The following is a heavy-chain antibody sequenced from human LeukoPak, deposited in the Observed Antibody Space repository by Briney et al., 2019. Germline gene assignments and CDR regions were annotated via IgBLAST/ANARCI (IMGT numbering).Heavy chain of an antibody. CDR2: INPHSGGT. Sequence: ASVKVSCKASGYTFIGYYIHWVRQAPGQGLEWMGLINPHSGGTKFAQKFLGRVTMTRDTSISTAYMELSRLTSDDTAVYYCAREYEDYDILTGYQKPFDYWGQGTLVTVSS. D-gene: IGHD3-9*01. J-gene: IGHJ4*02. CDR1: GYTFIGYY. V-gene: IGHV1-2*02. CDR3: AREYEDYDILTGYQKPFDY.